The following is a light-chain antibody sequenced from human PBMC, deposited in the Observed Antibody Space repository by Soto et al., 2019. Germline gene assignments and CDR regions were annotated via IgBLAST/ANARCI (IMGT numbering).Light chain of an antibody. CDR3: CSYAGSYPVV. CDR2: EVT. V-gene: IGLV2-8*01. Sequence: QSALTQPPSASGSPGQSVTISCTGSSSDIGGYDFVSWYQQHPGKVPKLLIYEVTKRPSGVPDRFSGSKSGNTASLTISGLQAEDEADYYCCSYAGSYPVVFGGGTKLTVL. J-gene: IGLJ2*01. CDR1: SSDIGGYDF.